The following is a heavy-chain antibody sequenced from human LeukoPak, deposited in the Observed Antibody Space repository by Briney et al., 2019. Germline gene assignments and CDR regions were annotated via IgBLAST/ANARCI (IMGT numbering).Heavy chain of an antibody. CDR3: ANQDSTEYSYYFDF. Sequence: PGGSLRLSCAASGFTFDDYAMHWVRQAPGKGLEWASGISWNSGSIGYADSVKGRFTISRDNAKNSLYLQMNSLRAEDTAVYYCANQDSTEYSYYFDFWGQGTLVTVSS. CDR2: ISWNSGSI. D-gene: IGHD2/OR15-2a*01. J-gene: IGHJ4*02. CDR1: GFTFDDYA. V-gene: IGHV3-9*01.